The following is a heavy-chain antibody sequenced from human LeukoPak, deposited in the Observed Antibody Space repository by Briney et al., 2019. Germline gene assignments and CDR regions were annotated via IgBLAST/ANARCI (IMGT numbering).Heavy chain of an antibody. Sequence: GGSLRLSCAASGFTFSSYGMHWVRQAPGKGLEWVAVISYDGSNKYYADSVKGRFTISRDNSKNTLYLQMNSLRAEDTAVYYCAKDHGYSYGYYFDNWGQGTLVTVSS. D-gene: IGHD5-18*01. CDR3: AKDHGYSYGYYFDN. CDR1: GFTFSSYG. J-gene: IGHJ4*02. CDR2: ISYDGSNK. V-gene: IGHV3-30*18.